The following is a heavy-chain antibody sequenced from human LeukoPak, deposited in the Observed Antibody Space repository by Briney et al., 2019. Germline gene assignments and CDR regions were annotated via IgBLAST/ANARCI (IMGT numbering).Heavy chain of an antibody. J-gene: IGHJ5*02. CDR3: ARVPPIYSGSYWGYWFDP. V-gene: IGHV4-39*07. CDR2: IYYSGST. Sequence: SETLSLTCTVSGGSISSSSYYWGWIRQPPGKGLEWIGSIYYSGSTYYNPSLKSRVTISVDTSKNQFSLKLSSVTAADTAVYYCARVPPIYSGSYWGYWFDPWGQGTLVTVSS. CDR1: GGSISSSSYY. D-gene: IGHD1-26*01.